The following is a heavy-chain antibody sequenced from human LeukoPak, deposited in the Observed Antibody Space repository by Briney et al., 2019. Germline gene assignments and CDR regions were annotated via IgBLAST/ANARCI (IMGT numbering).Heavy chain of an antibody. J-gene: IGHJ5*02. D-gene: IGHD6-19*01. CDR1: GYTFTSYY. V-gene: IGHV1-46*01. CDR3: ATASGYSSGWYSDWFDP. Sequence: ASVKVSCKASGYTFTSYYMHWVRQAPGQGLEWMGIINPSGGSTSYAQKFQGRVTMTRDTSTSTAYMELSSLRSEDTAVYYCATASGYSSGWYSDWFDPWGQGTLVTVSS. CDR2: INPSGGST.